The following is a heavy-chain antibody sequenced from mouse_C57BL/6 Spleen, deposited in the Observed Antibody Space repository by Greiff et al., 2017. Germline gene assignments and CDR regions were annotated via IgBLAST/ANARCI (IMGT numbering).Heavy chain of an antibody. CDR1: GYAFSSSW. Sequence: QVQLQQSGPELVKPGASVKISCKASGYAFSSSWMNWVKQRPGKGLEWIGRIYPGDGDTNYNGKFKGKATLTADKSSSTAYMQLSSLTSEDSAVYFCARTAQATFYYFDYWGQGTTLTVSS. V-gene: IGHV1-82*01. D-gene: IGHD3-2*02. CDR3: ARTAQATFYYFDY. J-gene: IGHJ2*01. CDR2: IYPGDGDT.